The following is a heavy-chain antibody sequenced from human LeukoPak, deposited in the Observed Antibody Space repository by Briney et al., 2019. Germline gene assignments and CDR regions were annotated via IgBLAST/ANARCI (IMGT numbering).Heavy chain of an antibody. CDR3: AMVDFWSALRIDY. J-gene: IGHJ4*02. CDR1: GGSISGYY. CDR2: IFYSGST. D-gene: IGHD3-3*01. V-gene: IGHV4-59*08. Sequence: SETLSLTCTVSGGSISGYYWSWIRQPPGKGLEWIGYIFYSGSTNYNPSLKSRVTISVDTSKNQFSLKLSSVTAADTAVYYCAMVDFWSALRIDYSVQGILVTVSS.